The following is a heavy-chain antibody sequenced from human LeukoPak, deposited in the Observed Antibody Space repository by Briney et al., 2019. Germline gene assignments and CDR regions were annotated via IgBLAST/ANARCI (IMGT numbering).Heavy chain of an antibody. V-gene: IGHV3-30*18. D-gene: IGHD1-26*01. CDR2: TSYDGSKK. Sequence: PGGSLRLSCAASGFTFSTYGMHWVRQAPGKGLEWVAVTSYDGSKKYYADSVKGRFTISRDNSKNTLYLQVNSLGADDTAVYYCAKGQGSFYDYGMDVWGQGTTVTVSS. CDR1: GFTFSTYG. CDR3: AKGQGSFYDYGMDV. J-gene: IGHJ6*02.